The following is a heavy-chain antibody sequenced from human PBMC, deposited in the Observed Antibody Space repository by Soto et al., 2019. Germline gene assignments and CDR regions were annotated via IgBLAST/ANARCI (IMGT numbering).Heavy chain of an antibody. V-gene: IGHV4-59*08. D-gene: IGHD3-10*01. CDR3: ARQGFGPLHCLVDV. CDR1: GGSISSYY. Sequence: QVQLQASGPGLVKPSETLSLSCTVSGGSISSYYWSWFRQSPGKRMEWIGYVHHSWVSSYNPSLQSRVAISLVTSKRQFSLKVTSVTATDTAVYYCARQGFGPLHCLVDVWGKGTTVTVSS. CDR2: VHHSWVS. J-gene: IGHJ6*04.